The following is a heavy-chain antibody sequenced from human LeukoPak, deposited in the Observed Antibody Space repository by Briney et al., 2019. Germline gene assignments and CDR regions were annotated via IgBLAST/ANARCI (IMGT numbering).Heavy chain of an antibody. CDR3: ARPMVRGVIPPNFDY. CDR1: GFTFSSYA. V-gene: IGHV3-30-3*01. J-gene: IGHJ4*02. Sequence: AGGSLRLSCAASGFTFSSYAMHWVRQAPGKGLEWVAVISYDGSNKYYADSVKGRFTISRDNSKNTLYLQMNRLRAEDTAVYYCARPMVRGVIPPNFDYWGQGTLVTVSS. D-gene: IGHD3-10*01. CDR2: ISYDGSNK.